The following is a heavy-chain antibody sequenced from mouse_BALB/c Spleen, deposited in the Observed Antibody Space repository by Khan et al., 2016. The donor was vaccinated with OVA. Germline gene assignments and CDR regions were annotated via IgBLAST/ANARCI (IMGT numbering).Heavy chain of an antibody. V-gene: IGHV5-9-3*01. Sequence: EVELVESGGGFVKPGGSLKLSCAASGFTFSNYGLSWVRQTPEKRLEWVATISSGGSYTYYPDSVMGRFTISRDKAENTLYLQMRRLRTEDTAIYFCARTSGYYTSGHFDYWGLGTTLTVCS. CDR1: GFTFSNYG. CDR3: ARTSGYYTSGHFDY. D-gene: IGHD2-3*01. CDR2: ISSGGSYT. J-gene: IGHJ2*01.